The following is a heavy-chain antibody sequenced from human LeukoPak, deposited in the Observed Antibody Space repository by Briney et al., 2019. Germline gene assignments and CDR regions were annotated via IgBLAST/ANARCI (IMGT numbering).Heavy chain of an antibody. J-gene: IGHJ4*02. CDR2: ITGSGDGT. D-gene: IGHD3-10*01. CDR3: VKGFVHPTYYFDY. CDR1: GFTFSSYA. V-gene: IGHV3-23*01. Sequence: PGGSLRLSCAASGFTFSSYAMMWVRQAPGKRLEWISSITGSGDGTYYADSVRGRFTISRDNSDNTLYLQVNSLRAEDTAVYFCVKGFVHPTYYFDYRGQGTLVTVSS.